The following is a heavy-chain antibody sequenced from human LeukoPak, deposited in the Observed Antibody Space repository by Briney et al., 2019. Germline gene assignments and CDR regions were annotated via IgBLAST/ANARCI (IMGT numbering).Heavy chain of an antibody. V-gene: IGHV3-7*01. Sequence: GGSLRLSCAASGFTFSLFWMTWVRQAPGKGLEWVANIKQDGSETYYVDSVKGRFTITRHNGKDSLYLQMNSLRADDTAVYFCARDFWSDCHAVGDYWGRGTLVTVSS. D-gene: IGHD3-3*01. CDR2: IKQDGSET. CDR3: ARDFWSDCHAVGDY. CDR1: GFTFSLFW. J-gene: IGHJ4*02.